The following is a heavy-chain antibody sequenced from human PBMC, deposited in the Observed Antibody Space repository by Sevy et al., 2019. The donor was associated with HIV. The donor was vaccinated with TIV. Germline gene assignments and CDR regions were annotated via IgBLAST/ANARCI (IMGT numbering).Heavy chain of an antibody. J-gene: IGHJ3*02. V-gene: IGHV3-48*02. Sequence: QLGGSLRLSCAASGFTFSSYSMNWVRQAPGKGLEWVSYISSSSSTIYYADSVKGRFTISRDNAKNSLYLQMNSLRDEDTAVYYCARPLDYDLKGDAFDIWGQGTMVTVSS. D-gene: IGHD4-17*01. CDR2: ISSSSSTI. CDR1: GFTFSSYS. CDR3: ARPLDYDLKGDAFDI.